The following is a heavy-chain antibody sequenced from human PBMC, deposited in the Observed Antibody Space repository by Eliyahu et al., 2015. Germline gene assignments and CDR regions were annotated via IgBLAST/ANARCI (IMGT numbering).Heavy chain of an antibody. D-gene: IGHD3-16*01. CDR2: ITSKTYGGTA. V-gene: IGHV3-49*04. CDR3: TREMITGTYPVFNI. CDR1: GFTFGDYA. Sequence: EVQLVESGGGLVQPGRSLRLSCTASGFTFGDYAMSWVRQAPGKGLGWVGLITSKTYGGTAQYAASVQGRFTISREDSKNSAHLQMDSLETEDTAVYYCTREMITGTYPVFNIWGQGTMVTVSS. J-gene: IGHJ3*02.